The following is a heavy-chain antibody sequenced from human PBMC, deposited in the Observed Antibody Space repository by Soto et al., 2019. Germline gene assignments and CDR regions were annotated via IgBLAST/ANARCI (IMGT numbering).Heavy chain of an antibody. CDR1: GFTFSAYS. Sequence: GGSLRLSCSASGFTFSAYSMNWVRQAPGKGLEWVSFISSTGSVTHYADSVMGRSTISRDNAKNSLYLQMNSLRDEDTAVYYCAMQEYSGQSYGMAVWGRGTTVTVSS. CDR3: AMQEYSGQSYGMAV. V-gene: IGHV3-48*02. D-gene: IGHD6-6*01. CDR2: ISSTGSVT. J-gene: IGHJ6*02.